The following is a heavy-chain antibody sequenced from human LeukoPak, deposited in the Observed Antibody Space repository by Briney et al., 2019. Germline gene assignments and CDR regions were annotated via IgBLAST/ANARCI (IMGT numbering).Heavy chain of an antibody. CDR1: GFTISTYG. D-gene: IGHD3-10*01. Sequence: GGSLRLSCAASGFTISTYGMSWVRQAPGKGLEWVSSISGPTTYYAGSVKGRFTISRDTSKNSVYLQMNSLRAEDTAVYYCAKSVYHSGNYWGQGTLVTVSS. CDR2: ISGPTT. V-gene: IGHV3-23*01. J-gene: IGHJ4*02. CDR3: AKSVYHSGNY.